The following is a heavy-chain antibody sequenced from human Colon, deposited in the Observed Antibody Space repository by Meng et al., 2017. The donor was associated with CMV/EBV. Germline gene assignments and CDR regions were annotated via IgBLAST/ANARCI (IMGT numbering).Heavy chain of an antibody. CDR3: AKSSGWYGKHYFDS. CDR1: GYTFSSYG. Sequence: GESRKISGSGSGYTFSSYGVTWVRQAPGRGLEWVSIVYAGGFSARYADSVKGRFTISRNNSANTVYLQMKSLRADDTAVYYCAKSSGWYGKHYFDSWGQGILVTVSS. CDR2: VYAGGFSA. D-gene: IGHD6-19*01. J-gene: IGHJ4*02. V-gene: IGHV3-23*03.